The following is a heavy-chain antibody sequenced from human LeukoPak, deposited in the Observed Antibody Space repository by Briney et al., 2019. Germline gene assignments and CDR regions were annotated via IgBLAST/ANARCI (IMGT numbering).Heavy chain of an antibody. J-gene: IGHJ4*02. CDR3: ARRGMYSSNWFYFDY. Sequence: GESLKISCKGSGYSFTSYWIAWVRQMPGKGPEWMGIIYPGDSDIRYSPSFQGQVTISADKSISTAYLQWSSLKASDTAMYYCARRGMYSSNWFYFDYWGQGTLVTVSS. CDR1: GYSFTSYW. V-gene: IGHV5-51*01. D-gene: IGHD6-13*01. CDR2: IYPGDSDI.